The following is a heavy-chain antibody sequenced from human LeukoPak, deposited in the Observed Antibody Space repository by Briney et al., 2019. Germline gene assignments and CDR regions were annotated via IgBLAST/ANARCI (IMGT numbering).Heavy chain of an antibody. CDR2: ISDSGGST. V-gene: IGHV3-23*01. J-gene: IGHJ4*02. Sequence: GGSLRLSCAVFGITLSSYGMSWVRQAPGKGLEWVAGISDSGGSTNYADSVKGRFTISRDNPKNTLYLQMNSLRAEDTAVYFCAKRGVVTRVILVGFHKAAYYFESWGQGALVTVSS. CDR1: GITLSSYG. D-gene: IGHD3/OR15-3a*01. CDR3: AKRGVVTRVILVGFHKAAYYFES.